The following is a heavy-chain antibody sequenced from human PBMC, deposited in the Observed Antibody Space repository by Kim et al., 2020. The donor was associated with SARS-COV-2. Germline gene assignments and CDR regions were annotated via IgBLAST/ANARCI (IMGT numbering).Heavy chain of an antibody. J-gene: IGHJ3*02. V-gene: IGHV1-8*01. CDR3: ARGGYSYGYMSAFDI. Sequence: QKSQGRVTMTRNTAISTAYMELSSLRSEDTAVYYCARGGYSYGYMSAFDIWGQGTMVTVSS. D-gene: IGHD5-18*01.